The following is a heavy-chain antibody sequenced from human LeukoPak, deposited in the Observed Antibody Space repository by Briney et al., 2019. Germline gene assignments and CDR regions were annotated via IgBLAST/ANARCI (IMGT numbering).Heavy chain of an antibody. J-gene: IGHJ4*02. CDR1: GFTFSDYY. V-gene: IGHV3-11*04. D-gene: IGHD1-26*01. Sequence: PGGSLRLSCAASGFTFSDYYMSWIRQAPGKGLEWVSYISSGGRTIYYADSVKGRFIISRDNARNSLYLEMNSLRAEDTAVYYCARIIGISGTYPTDYWGQGTLVTVSS. CDR2: ISSGGRTI. CDR3: ARIIGISGTYPTDY.